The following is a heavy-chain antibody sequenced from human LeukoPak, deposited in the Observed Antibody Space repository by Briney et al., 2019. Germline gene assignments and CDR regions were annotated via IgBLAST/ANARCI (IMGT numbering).Heavy chain of an antibody. Sequence: ASVKVSCKASGYTFIGYYMHWVRQAPGQGLEWMGWINPNSGGTNYAQKFQGRVTMTRDTSISTAYMELSRLRSDDTAVYYCASGRLYGSGSYHSFDCWGQGTLVTVSS. D-gene: IGHD3-10*01. J-gene: IGHJ4*02. CDR2: INPNSGGT. CDR3: ASGRLYGSGSYHSFDC. CDR1: GYTFIGYY. V-gene: IGHV1-2*02.